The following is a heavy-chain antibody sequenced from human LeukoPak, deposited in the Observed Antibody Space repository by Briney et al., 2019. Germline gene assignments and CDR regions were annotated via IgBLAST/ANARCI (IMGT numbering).Heavy chain of an antibody. J-gene: IGHJ4*02. CDR2: ISSNGGST. Sequence: GGSLRLSCSASGFTFSSYAMHWARQAPGKGLEYVSAISSNGGSTYYADSVKGRFTISRDNSKNTLYLQMSGLRAEDTAVYYCVKDRVSISSSGYFDYWGQGTLVTVSS. CDR1: GFTFSSYA. V-gene: IGHV3-64D*06. CDR3: VKDRVSISSSGYFDY. D-gene: IGHD6-13*01.